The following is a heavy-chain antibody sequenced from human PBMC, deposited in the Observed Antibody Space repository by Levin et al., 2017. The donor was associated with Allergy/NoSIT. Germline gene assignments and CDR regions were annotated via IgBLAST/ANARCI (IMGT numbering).Heavy chain of an antibody. J-gene: IGHJ4*02. D-gene: IGHD6-13*01. Sequence: PSETLSLTCTVSGASISSSSYYWGWIRQPPGKGLEWIGSIYYSGNTYYNPSLKSRVSISGDTSNNQFSLKLSSVTAADTAVYYCARQFWASAGIDPFDYWGQGALVTVSS. CDR2: IYYSGNT. V-gene: IGHV4-39*01. CDR3: ARQFWASAGIDPFDY. CDR1: GASISSSSYY.